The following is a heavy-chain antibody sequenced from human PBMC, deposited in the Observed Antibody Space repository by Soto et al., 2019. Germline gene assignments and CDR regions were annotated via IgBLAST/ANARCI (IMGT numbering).Heavy chain of an antibody. V-gene: IGHV1-18*01. CDR3: ASDSRYCTNGVCPDY. CDR1: GYTFTNYG. D-gene: IGHD2-8*01. CDR2: ITTYNDNT. J-gene: IGHJ4*02. Sequence: QVQLVQSGAEVKKPGASVKVSCKTSGYTFTNYGISWVRQAPGQGLEWMGWITTYNDNTNYAQKLQGRVTMTTDTSTSTAYMELKSLRSDDTAVYYCASDSRYCTNGVCPDYWGQGTLVTVSS.